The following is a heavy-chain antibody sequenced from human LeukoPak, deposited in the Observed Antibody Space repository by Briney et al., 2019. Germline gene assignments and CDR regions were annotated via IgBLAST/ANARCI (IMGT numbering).Heavy chain of an antibody. CDR3: AREGEADILTGYEFDY. Sequence: ASVKVSCKASGYTFTSNALGWVRQAPGQGLEWMGWINTNTGNPTYAQGFTGRFVFSLDTSDNTAYLQISSLKAEDTAVYYCAREGEADILTGYEFDYWGQGTLVTVSS. V-gene: IGHV7-4-1*02. CDR1: GYTFTSNA. CDR2: INTNTGNP. D-gene: IGHD3-9*01. J-gene: IGHJ4*02.